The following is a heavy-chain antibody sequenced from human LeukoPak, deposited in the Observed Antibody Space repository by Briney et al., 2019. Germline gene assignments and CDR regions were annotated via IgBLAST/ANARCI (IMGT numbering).Heavy chain of an antibody. J-gene: IGHJ4*02. CDR1: GFTFSSYA. D-gene: IGHD4-17*01. CDR3: AKSPKSYGDYVSSVY. V-gene: IGHV3-23*01. CDR2: ISGSGGST. Sequence: GGSLRLSCAASGFTFSSYAMSWVRRAPGKGLEWVSAISGSGGSTYYADSVKGRFTISRDNSKNTLYLQMNSLRAEDTAVYYCAKSPKSYGDYVSSVYWGQGTLVTVSS.